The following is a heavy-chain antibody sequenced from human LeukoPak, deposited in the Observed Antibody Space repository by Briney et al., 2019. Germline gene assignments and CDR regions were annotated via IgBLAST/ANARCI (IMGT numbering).Heavy chain of an antibody. Sequence: GGSLRLSCAASGFTFSSYAMYWVRQAPGKGLEWVAVISYDGSNKYYADSVKGRFTISRDNSKNTLYLQMNSPRAEDTAVYYCARTGTLYYYYYGMDVWGQGTTVTVSS. CDR1: GFTFSSYA. CDR2: ISYDGSNK. CDR3: ARTGTLYYYYYGMDV. J-gene: IGHJ6*02. D-gene: IGHD1/OR15-1a*01. V-gene: IGHV3-30-3*01.